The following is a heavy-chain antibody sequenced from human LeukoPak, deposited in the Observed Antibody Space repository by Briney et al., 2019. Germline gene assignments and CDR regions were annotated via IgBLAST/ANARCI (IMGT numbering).Heavy chain of an antibody. CDR2: ISGSGGST. J-gene: IGHJ5*02. CDR3: AKAPITMVRGLHPPGS. CDR1: GFTFSSYA. D-gene: IGHD3-10*01. Sequence: PGGSLRLSCAASGFTFSSYAMGWVRQAPGKGLEWVSAISGSGGSTYYADSVKGRFTISRDNSKSTLYLQMNSLRAEDTAVYYCAKAPITMVRGLHPPGSWGQGTLVTVSS. V-gene: IGHV3-23*01.